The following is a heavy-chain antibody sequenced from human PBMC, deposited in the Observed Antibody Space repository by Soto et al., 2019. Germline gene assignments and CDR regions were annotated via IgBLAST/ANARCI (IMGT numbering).Heavy chain of an antibody. CDR2: ISPKTVNR. J-gene: IGHJ5*02. Sequence: ASVKVSCKASGYSFSTYDISWLRQAPGKGLEWMGLISPKTVNRNFAWKFLDRVTMTTDIPSNTAYMELTSLRYDDTAMYFCATSYDSGFDPWGQGTLVTVSS. CDR1: GYSFSTYD. V-gene: IGHV1-18*04. CDR3: ATSYDSGFDP. D-gene: IGHD3-3*01.